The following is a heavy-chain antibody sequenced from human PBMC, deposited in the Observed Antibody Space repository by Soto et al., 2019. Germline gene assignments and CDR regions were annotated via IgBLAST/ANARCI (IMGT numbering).Heavy chain of an antibody. Sequence: PGGSLRLSCTASGFTFSGSALHWVRQASGKGLEWVGRIRSKVNSYATTYAASVKGRFIISRDDSKNTAYLQMNSLKSDDTAVYYCTRHEAYCGGDCHKFDWIDLWSQGSLVTVSS. CDR3: TRHEAYCGGDCHKFDWIDL. V-gene: IGHV3-73*01. D-gene: IGHD2-21*02. J-gene: IGHJ5*02. CDR1: GFTFSGSA. CDR2: IRSKVNSYAT.